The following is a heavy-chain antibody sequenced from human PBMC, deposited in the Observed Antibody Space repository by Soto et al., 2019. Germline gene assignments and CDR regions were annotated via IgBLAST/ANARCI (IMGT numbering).Heavy chain of an antibody. J-gene: IGHJ6*02. CDR2: INHSGST. CDR3: ARGRWRQYYYYGMDV. D-gene: IGHD2-21*02. Sequence: SETLSLTCAVYGGSFSVYYWSWIRHPPGKGLEWIGEINHSGSTNYNPSLKSRVTISVDTSKNQFSLKLSSVTAADTAVYYCARGRWRQYYYYGMDVWGQGTTVTVSS. V-gene: IGHV4-34*01. CDR1: GGSFSVYY.